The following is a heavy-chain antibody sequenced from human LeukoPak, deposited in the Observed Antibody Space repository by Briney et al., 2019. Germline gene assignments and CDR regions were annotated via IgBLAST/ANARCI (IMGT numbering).Heavy chain of an antibody. Sequence: GESLKISCKGSGYSFTSYWIGWVRQMPGNGLEWMGIIYPGDSDTRYSPSFQGQVTISADKSISTAYLQWSSLKASDTAMYYCARSYSSSWWTFDYWGQGTLVTVSS. CDR3: ARSYSSSWWTFDY. V-gene: IGHV5-51*01. J-gene: IGHJ4*02. D-gene: IGHD6-13*01. CDR1: GYSFTSYW. CDR2: IYPGDSDT.